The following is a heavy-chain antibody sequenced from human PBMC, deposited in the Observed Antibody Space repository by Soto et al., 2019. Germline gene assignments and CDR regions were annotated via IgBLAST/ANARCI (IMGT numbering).Heavy chain of an antibody. V-gene: IGHV1-69*13. CDR2: IIPILGTI. J-gene: IGHJ6*02. CDR1: GGTFSTYA. D-gene: IGHD2-15*01. Sequence: SVKVSCKASGGTFSTYAFNWVRQAPGQGLEWLGGIIPILGTITYAQKVQGRATLTADESTSTAYMDVSSLGSEDTAVYFCAREPPACMGGSFYNGSRYNYCNMEVWVQGTTVTVSS. CDR3: AREPPACMGGSFYNGSRYNYCNMEV.